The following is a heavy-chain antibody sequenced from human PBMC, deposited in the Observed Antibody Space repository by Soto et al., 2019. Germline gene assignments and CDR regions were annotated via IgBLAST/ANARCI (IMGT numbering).Heavy chain of an antibody. V-gene: IGHV4-59*08. D-gene: IGHD6-13*01. CDR3: ARHSPLAAGGAFEF. J-gene: IGHJ3*01. CDR1: GASISSNY. CDR2: FSYSGST. Sequence: QVQLQESGPGLVKPSETLSLTCTVSGASISSNYWSWIRQPPGKGLECIGYFSYSGSTNYNPSLQIRVIISVDTSRTQFSLKLTSVTATDTAMYYCARHSPLAAGGAFEFWGQGMMVTVSS.